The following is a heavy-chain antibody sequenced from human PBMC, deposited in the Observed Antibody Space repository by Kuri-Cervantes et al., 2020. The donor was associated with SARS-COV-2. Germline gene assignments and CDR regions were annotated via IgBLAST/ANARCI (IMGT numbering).Heavy chain of an antibody. Sequence: GSLRLSCTVSGGSVSSGSYYWSWIRQPPGKGLEWIGYIYYSGSTNYNSSLKSRVTISVDTSKNQFSLKLSSVTAADTAVYYCARETYYYDSSGYYYLYGMDVWGQGTTVTVSS. CDR2: IYYSGST. V-gene: IGHV4-61*01. CDR3: ARETYYYDSSGYYYLYGMDV. J-gene: IGHJ6*02. CDR1: GGSVSSGSYY. D-gene: IGHD3-22*01.